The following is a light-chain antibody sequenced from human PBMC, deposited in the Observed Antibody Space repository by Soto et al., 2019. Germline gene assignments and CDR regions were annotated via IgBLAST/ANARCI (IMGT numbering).Light chain of an antibody. CDR3: SSYTSSSTLVV. J-gene: IGLJ2*01. Sequence: QSALTQPASVSGSPGQSITISCTGTSSDVGGYNYVSWYQQHPGKAPKLMIYDVTNRPSGVSNRFSGSTSGNTASLTISGLQAEDEADYYCSSYTSSSTLVVFGGGIKLTVL. V-gene: IGLV2-14*03. CDR1: SSDVGGYNY. CDR2: DVT.